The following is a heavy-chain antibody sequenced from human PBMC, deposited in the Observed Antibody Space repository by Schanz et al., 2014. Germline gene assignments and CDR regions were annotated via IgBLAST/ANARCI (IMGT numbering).Heavy chain of an antibody. J-gene: IGHJ5*02. V-gene: IGHV3-30-3*01. D-gene: IGHD2-21*01. CDR1: GFTLSNSD. Sequence: VQLVESGGGLVQPGGSLRLSCAASGFTLSNSDMHWVRQGTGKGLEWVAVISYDGRNKYYADSVKGRFTISRDNSKNTLYLQMNSLRAEDTAVYYCARDLEGYDGGGGGFDPWGQGTLVTVSS. CDR3: ARDLEGYDGGGGGFDP. CDR2: ISYDGRNK.